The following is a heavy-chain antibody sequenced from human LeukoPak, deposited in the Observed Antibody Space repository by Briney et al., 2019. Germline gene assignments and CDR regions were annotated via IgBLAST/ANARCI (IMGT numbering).Heavy chain of an antibody. CDR3: AKWGDYDVLTGYYVSDF. CDR1: GFIFSNYA. D-gene: IGHD3-9*01. Sequence: GGSLRLSCEASGFIFSNYAMYWVRQAPGEGLEWISAISGRSDNTYYADSVKGRFTLSRDSSKNTLYLQMNSLRADDTAVYYCAKWGDYDVLTGYYVSDFWGQGTLVTVSS. V-gene: IGHV3-23*01. J-gene: IGHJ4*02. CDR2: ISGRSDNT.